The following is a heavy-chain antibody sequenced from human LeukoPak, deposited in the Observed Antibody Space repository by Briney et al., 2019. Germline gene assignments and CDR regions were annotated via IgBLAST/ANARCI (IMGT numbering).Heavy chain of an antibody. D-gene: IGHD3-22*01. J-gene: IGHJ4*02. CDR1: GYTFTGYY. V-gene: IGHV1-2*02. CDR2: INPNSGGT. Sequence: ASVKVSCKASGYTFTGYYMHWVRQAPGQGLEWMGWINPNSGGTNYAQKFQGRVTMTRDTSISTAYMELSRLRSDDTAVYYCARDLRAPYYDSSGPLDNWGQGTLVTVSS. CDR3: ARDLRAPYYDSSGPLDN.